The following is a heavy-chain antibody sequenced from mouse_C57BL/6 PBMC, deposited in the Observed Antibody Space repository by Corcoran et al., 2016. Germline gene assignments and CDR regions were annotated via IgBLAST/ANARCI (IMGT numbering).Heavy chain of an antibody. Sequence: QVQLKQSGAELVRPGASVKLSCKASGYTFTDYYINWVKQRPGQGLEWIARIYPGSGNTYYNEKFKGKATLTAEKSSSTAYMQLSSLTSEDSAVYFCARGTAQVPYAMDYWGQGTSVTVSS. V-gene: IGHV1-76*01. CDR1: GYTFTDYY. CDR3: ARGTAQVPYAMDY. D-gene: IGHD3-2*02. CDR2: IYPGSGNT. J-gene: IGHJ4*01.